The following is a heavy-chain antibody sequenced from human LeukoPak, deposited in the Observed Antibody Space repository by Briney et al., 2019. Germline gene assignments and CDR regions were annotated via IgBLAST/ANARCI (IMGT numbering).Heavy chain of an antibody. D-gene: IGHD5-24*01. J-gene: IGHJ4*02. CDR1: VDAFTGDD. V-gene: IGHV1-46*01. Sequence: SVRVSCTASVDAFTGDDIHWVRQAPGQGREWMGMVNPSGGSTSYAKKFQGRVTMTRDTSTSTVYMELSSLRSEATAVYYCARGGAVGDGYNPFDYWGQGTLVTVSS. CDR2: VNPSGGST. CDR3: ARGGAVGDGYNPFDY.